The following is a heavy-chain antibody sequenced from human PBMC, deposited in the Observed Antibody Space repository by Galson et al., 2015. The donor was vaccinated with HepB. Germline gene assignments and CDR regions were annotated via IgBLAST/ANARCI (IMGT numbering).Heavy chain of an antibody. V-gene: IGHV3-7*05. D-gene: IGHD2-15*01. CDR3: ARVPTWKIVVVVASHYYGMDV. CDR2: IKQDGSEK. J-gene: IGHJ6*02. CDR1: GFTFSSYW. Sequence: SLRLSCAASGFTFSSYWMSWVRQAPGKGLEWVANIKQDGSEKYYVDSVKGRFTISRDNAKNSLYLQMNSLRAEDTAVYYCARVPTWKIVVVVASHYYGMDVWGQGTTVTVSS.